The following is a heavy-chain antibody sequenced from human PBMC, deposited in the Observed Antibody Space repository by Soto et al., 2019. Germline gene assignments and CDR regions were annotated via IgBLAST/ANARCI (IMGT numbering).Heavy chain of an antibody. V-gene: IGHV1-18*01. CDR3: VRDASSGYRGWWDP. J-gene: IGHJ5*02. CDR2: ISPYNGDT. D-gene: IGHD5-18*01. CDR1: GYTFTSYG. Sequence: QVQLVQSGTEVKKPGASVKVSCKTSGYTFTSYGISWVRQAPGQGLEWMGLISPYNGDTIYARKFQGRVIVTADTATSTVYMELRSLRSDDTAVYYCVRDASSGYRGWWDPWGQGTLCTGSS.